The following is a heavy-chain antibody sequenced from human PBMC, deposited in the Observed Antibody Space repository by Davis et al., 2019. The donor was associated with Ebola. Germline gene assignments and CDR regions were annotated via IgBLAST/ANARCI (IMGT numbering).Heavy chain of an antibody. J-gene: IGHJ4*02. CDR1: GYTFTSYA. CDR3: ANEQDYYDSSGYYYVEQY. CDR2: INAGNGNT. Sequence: ASVKVPCKASGYTFTSYAMHWVRQAPGQRLEWMGWINAGNGNTKYSQKFQGRVTITRDTSASTAYMELSSLRSEDTAVYYCANEQDYYDSSGYYYVEQYWGQGTLVTVSS. V-gene: IGHV1-3*01. D-gene: IGHD3-22*01.